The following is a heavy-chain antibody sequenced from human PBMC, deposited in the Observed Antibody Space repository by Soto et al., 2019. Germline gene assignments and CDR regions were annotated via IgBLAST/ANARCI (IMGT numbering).Heavy chain of an antibody. D-gene: IGHD6-19*01. V-gene: IGHV3-33*01. Sequence: GGSLRLSCAASGFTFSSYGMHWVRQAPGKGLEWVAVIWYDGSNKYYADSVKGRFTISRDNSKNTLYLQMNSLRAEDTAVYYCARDRRRQWLAQNRMSSGNMDVWGKGTTVTVSS. CDR3: ARDRRRQWLAQNRMSSGNMDV. CDR1: GFTFSSYG. J-gene: IGHJ6*03. CDR2: IWYDGSNK.